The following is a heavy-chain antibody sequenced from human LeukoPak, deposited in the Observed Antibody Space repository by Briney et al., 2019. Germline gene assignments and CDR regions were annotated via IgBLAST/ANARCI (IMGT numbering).Heavy chain of an antibody. CDR2: IYPKSGGT. CDR3: ARVSTSGYRDWLDP. CDR1: GYTFADDY. V-gene: IGHV1-2*02. D-gene: IGHD3-9*01. Sequence: GASVKVSCKASGYTFADDYIHWVRQAPGQGLEWMGWIYPKSGGTNSAQKFQGRVTMTRDTSISTAYMELSRLKFDDTAVYYCARVSTSGYRDWLDPWGQGTLVTVSS. J-gene: IGHJ5*02.